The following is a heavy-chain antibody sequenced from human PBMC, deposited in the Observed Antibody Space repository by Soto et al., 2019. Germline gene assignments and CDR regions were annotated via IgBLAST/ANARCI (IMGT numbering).Heavy chain of an antibody. CDR3: ARVKSSGWYFFDY. CDR2: IGSAGDT. V-gene: IGHV3-13*01. J-gene: IGHJ4*02. CDR1: GFTFSSYD. D-gene: IGHD6-19*01. Sequence: EVQLVESGGGLVQPGGSPRLSCAASGFTFSSYDMHWVRQATGKGLEWVSAIGSAGDTYYPGSVKGRFTISRENAKNSLYLQMNSLRAEDTAVYYCARVKSSGWYFFDYWGQGTLVTVSS.